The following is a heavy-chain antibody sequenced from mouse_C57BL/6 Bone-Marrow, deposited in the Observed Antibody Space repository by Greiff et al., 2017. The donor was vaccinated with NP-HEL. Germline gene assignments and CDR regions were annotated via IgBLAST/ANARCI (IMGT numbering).Heavy chain of an antibody. Sequence: EVKLMESGGGLVKPGGSLKLSCAASGFTFSSYAMSWVRQTPEKRLEWVATISDGGSYTYYPDNVKGRFTISRDNAKNNLYLQMSHLKSEDTAMYYCARERDYYGNFYYFDYWGQGTTLTVSS. J-gene: IGHJ2*01. CDR3: ARERDYYGNFYYFDY. D-gene: IGHD2-1*01. CDR1: GFTFSSYA. CDR2: ISDGGSYT. V-gene: IGHV5-4*01.